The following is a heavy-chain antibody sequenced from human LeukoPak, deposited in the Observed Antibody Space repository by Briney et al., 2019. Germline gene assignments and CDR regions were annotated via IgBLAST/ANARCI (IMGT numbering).Heavy chain of an antibody. CDR3: ARRERYCSSTSCYSGWSDP. D-gene: IGHD2-2*01. CDR1: GYSFPSFW. V-gene: IGHV5-51*01. CDR2: IYPADSKT. Sequence: GESLKISCTGSGYSFPSFWIGWVRQMPGKGLEWMGIIYPADSKTRYSPSFQGQVTVSADKSINTAYLQWSSLKASDTAMYYCARRERYCSSTSCYSGWSDPWGQGTLVTVSS. J-gene: IGHJ5*02.